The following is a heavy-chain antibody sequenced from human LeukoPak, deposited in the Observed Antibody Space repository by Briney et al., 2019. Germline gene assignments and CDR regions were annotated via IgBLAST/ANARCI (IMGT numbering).Heavy chain of an antibody. D-gene: IGHD2-2*01. V-gene: IGHV3-21*01. CDR1: GFTFSSYS. CDR3: ARDGVVPAGRYLDY. CDR2: ISSGSSYI. J-gene: IGHJ4*02. Sequence: PGGSLSLSCAASGFTFSSYSMNWVRQAPGKGLEWVSSISSGSSYIYYADSVKGRFTISRDNAKNSLYLQMNSLRAEDTAVYYCARDGVVPAGRYLDYWGQGTLVTVSS.